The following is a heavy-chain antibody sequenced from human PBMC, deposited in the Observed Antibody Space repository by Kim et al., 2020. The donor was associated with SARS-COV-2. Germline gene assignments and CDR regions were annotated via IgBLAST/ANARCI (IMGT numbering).Heavy chain of an antibody. CDR3: ARESGWYTGY. J-gene: IGHJ4*02. D-gene: IGHD6-13*01. CDR2: ISSSSSYI. V-gene: IGHV3-21*01. Sequence: GGSLRLSCAASGFTFSSYSMNWVRQAPGKGLEWVSSISSSSSYIYYAESVKGRFTISRDNAKNSLYLQMNSLRAEDTAVYYCARESGWYTGYWGQGTLVTVSS. CDR1: GFTFSSYS.